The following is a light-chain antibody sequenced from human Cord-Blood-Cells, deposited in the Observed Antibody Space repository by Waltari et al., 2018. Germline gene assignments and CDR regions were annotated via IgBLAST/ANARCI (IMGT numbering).Light chain of an antibody. CDR1: QSVLYSSNNKNY. V-gene: IGKV4-1*01. J-gene: IGKJ2*03. CDR3: QQYYSTPYS. Sequence: DIVMTQSPDSLAVSLGERDTINCKSSQSVLYSSNNKNYLAWYQQKPGQPPTLLLYWASTRESGVPVRFSGIWSGTDFTLTISRLQAEDVAVYYCQQYYSTPYSFGQGPKLEIK. CDR2: WAS.